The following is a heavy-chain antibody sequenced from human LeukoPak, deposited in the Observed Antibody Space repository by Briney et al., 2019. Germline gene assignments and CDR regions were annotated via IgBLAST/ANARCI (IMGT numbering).Heavy chain of an antibody. CDR1: GGSISSGSYY. J-gene: IGHJ2*01. D-gene: IGHD3-3*01. V-gene: IGHV4-61*02. CDR3: ARDYYDFWSGYTPWYFDL. CDR2: IYTSGST. Sequence: PSQTLSLTCTVSGGSISSGSYYWSWIRQPAGKGLEWIGRIYTSGSTNYNPSLKSRVTISVDTSKNQFSLKLSSVTAADTAVYYCARDYYDFWSGYTPWYFDLWGRGTLVTVSS.